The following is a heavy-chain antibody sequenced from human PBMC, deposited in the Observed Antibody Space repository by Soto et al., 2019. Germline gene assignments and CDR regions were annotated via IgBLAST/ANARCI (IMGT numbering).Heavy chain of an antibody. CDR1: GLTFSRYW. Sequence: PGGSLRLSCAVSGLTFSRYWMHWVRQVPGKGLAWVSRISSDGSSTSYADSVKGRYTISRDNAKNTLFLEMNSLRAEDTVVYYCARAEGISYYSGSGSFYWGQGILVTVSS. V-gene: IGHV3-74*01. CDR2: ISSDGSST. CDR3: ARAEGISYYSGSGSFY. D-gene: IGHD3-10*01. J-gene: IGHJ4*02.